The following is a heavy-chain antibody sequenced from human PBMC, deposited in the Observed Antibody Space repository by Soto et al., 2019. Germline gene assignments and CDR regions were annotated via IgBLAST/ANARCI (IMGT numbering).Heavy chain of an antibody. V-gene: IGHV3-53*02. D-gene: IGHD3-22*01. Sequence: EVQLVETGGGLIQPGGSLRLSCAASGFTVSSNYMSWVRQAPGKGLEWVSVIYSGGSTYYADSVKGRFTISRDNSKNTLYLQMNSLRAEDTAVYYCARVGIYDSSGYYYYFDYWGQGTLVTVSS. CDR1: GFTVSSNY. J-gene: IGHJ4*02. CDR2: IYSGGST. CDR3: ARVGIYDSSGYYYYFDY.